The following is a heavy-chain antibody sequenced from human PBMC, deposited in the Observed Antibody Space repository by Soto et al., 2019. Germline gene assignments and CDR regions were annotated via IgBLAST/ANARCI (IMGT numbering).Heavy chain of an antibody. CDR1: GFTFSNCL. Sequence: EVQLVESGGGLVKPGGSLRLSCDASGFTFSNCLMHWVRQAPGKGLEWVSSISSSSYISYADSVKGRFTVSRDNAKNSLYLQMNSLRAEDTAAYYCARGAAVAGTGDYWGQGTLVTVSS. V-gene: IGHV3-21*01. J-gene: IGHJ4*02. CDR2: ISSSSYI. D-gene: IGHD6-19*01. CDR3: ARGAAVAGTGDY.